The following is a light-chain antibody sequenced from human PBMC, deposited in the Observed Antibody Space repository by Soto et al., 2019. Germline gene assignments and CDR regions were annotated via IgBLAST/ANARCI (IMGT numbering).Light chain of an antibody. CDR3: QTWGTGINYV. CDR1: SGRSSYA. V-gene: IGLV4-69*01. CDR2: VNSDGSH. J-gene: IGLJ1*01. Sequence: QSVLTQSPSASASLGASVKLTCTLSSGRSSYAIAWHQQQPEKGPRYLMKVNSDGSHSRGDGIPDRFSGSSSGTERYLTISSLQSEDEADYYWQTWGTGINYVFGSGTKLTVL.